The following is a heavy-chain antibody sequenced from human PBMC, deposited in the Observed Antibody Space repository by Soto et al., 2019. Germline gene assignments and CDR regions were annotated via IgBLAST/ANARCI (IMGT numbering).Heavy chain of an antibody. CDR2: LYYSGST. Sequence: QVQLQESGPGLVKPSQTLSLTCTVSGGSISSGGYYWSWIRQHPGKGLEWIGYLYYSGSTYYNPSLKRRVTISVDTSKNQFSLKLSSVTAADTAVYYCARETNYYDSSGYYGEIDYWGQGTLVTVSS. J-gene: IGHJ4*02. D-gene: IGHD3-22*01. CDR3: ARETNYYDSSGYYGEIDY. V-gene: IGHV4-31*03. CDR1: GGSISSGGYY.